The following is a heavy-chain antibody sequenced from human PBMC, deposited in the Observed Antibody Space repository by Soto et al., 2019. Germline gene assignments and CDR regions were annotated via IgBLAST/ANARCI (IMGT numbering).Heavy chain of an antibody. V-gene: IGHV4-34*01. D-gene: IGHD2-2*02. Sequence: PSETLSLTCAVYGGSFSGYYWSWIRQPPGKGLEWIGEINHSGSTNYNPSLKSRVTISVDTSKNRFSLKLSSVTAADTAVYYCARGQLLYFYYYYYGMDVWGQGTTVTVSS. CDR2: INHSGST. CDR3: ARGQLLYFYYYYYGMDV. J-gene: IGHJ6*02. CDR1: GGSFSGYY.